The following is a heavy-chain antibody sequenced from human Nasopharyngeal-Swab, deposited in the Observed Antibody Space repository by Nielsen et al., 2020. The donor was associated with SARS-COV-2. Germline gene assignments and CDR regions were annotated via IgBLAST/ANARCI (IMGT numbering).Heavy chain of an antibody. CDR2: IVVGSGST. CDR3: ATTGTHCNVASCPDY. V-gene: IGHV1-58*02. D-gene: IGHD2-15*01. J-gene: IGHJ4*02. CDR1: GFTFSKSA. Sequence: SVKVSCKASGFTFSKSAMQWIRQARGQGLEYIGWIVVGSGSTYYAQNFQERVTITRDMSTSTTYIELSSLRSDDTAVYYCATTGTHCNVASCPDYWGQGTLVTVSS.